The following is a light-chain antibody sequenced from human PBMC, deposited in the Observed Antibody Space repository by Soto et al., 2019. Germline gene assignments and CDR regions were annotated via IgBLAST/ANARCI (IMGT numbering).Light chain of an antibody. J-gene: IGLJ2*01. CDR2: EVS. V-gene: IGLV2-14*01. CDR3: SSHASSNTF. CDR1: SSDVGGYNY. Sequence: SALTQPASVSGSPGQSITISCTGTSSDVGGYNYVSWYQQHPGKAPKLMIYEVSNRPSGVSNRFSGSKSGNTASLTISGLQAEDEADYYCSSHASSNTFFGGGTKVTVL.